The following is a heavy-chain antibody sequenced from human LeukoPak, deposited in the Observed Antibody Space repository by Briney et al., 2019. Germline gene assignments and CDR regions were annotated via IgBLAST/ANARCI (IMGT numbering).Heavy chain of an antibody. D-gene: IGHD3/OR15-3a*01. CDR3: ARERTGYPWAFDI. Sequence: PGGSLRLSCAASGFTFSSYSMNWVRQAPGKGLEWVSYISSSSSTRYYADSVKGRFTISRDNAKNSLYLQMNSLRAEDTAVYYCARERTGYPWAFDIWGQGTMVTVSS. CDR2: ISSSSSTR. J-gene: IGHJ3*02. V-gene: IGHV3-48*04. CDR1: GFTFSSYS.